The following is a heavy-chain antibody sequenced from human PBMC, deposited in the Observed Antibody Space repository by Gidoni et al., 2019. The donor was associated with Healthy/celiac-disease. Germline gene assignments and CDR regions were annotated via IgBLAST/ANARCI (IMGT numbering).Heavy chain of an antibody. V-gene: IGHV3-30*18. CDR1: GFPLGRYG. D-gene: IGHD5-12*01. Sequence: QVQLVDSGGGVVQPGRPLRLSCAASGFPLGRYGMHWVRQAPGKGLEWVAVISYDGSNKYYADSVKGRFTISRDNSKNTLYLQMNSLRAEDTAVYYCAKAARYSGYDSPGNYWGQGTLVTVSS. CDR3: AKAARYSGYDSPGNY. J-gene: IGHJ4*02. CDR2: ISYDGSNK.